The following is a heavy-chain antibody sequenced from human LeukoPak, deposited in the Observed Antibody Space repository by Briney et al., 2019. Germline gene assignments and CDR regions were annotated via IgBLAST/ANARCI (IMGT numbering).Heavy chain of an antibody. D-gene: IGHD5-18*01. CDR1: GYTFTSYD. V-gene: IGHV1-8*03. Sequence: ASVKVSCKASGYTFTSYDINWVRQATGQGLEWMGWMNANSGNTGYAQKFQGRVTITRNTSISTAYMELSSLRSEDTAVYYCARDRFWDTAMVRDPGYYYYMDVWGKGTTVTVSS. J-gene: IGHJ6*03. CDR2: MNANSGNT. CDR3: ARDRFWDTAMVRDPGYYYYMDV.